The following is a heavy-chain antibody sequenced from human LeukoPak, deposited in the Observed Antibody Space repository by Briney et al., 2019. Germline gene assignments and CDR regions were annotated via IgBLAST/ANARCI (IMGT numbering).Heavy chain of an antibody. CDR1: DGAMSRYY. J-gene: IGHJ4*02. D-gene: IGHD5-24*01. V-gene: IGHV4-59*01. Sequence: SETLSLTCTVSDGAMSRYYWSWIRQPPGKGLEWIGYIYYSGSTNYNPSLKSRVTISVDTSKNQFSLKLSSVTAADTAVYYCARGDGYHAYWGQGTLVTVSS. CDR2: IYYSGST. CDR3: ARGDGYHAY.